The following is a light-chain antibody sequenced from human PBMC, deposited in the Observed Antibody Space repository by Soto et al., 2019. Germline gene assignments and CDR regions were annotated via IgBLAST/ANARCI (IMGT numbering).Light chain of an antibody. CDR1: QSVSSSY. Sequence: EIVVTQSPGTLSLSPGERATLSCRASQSVSSSYLAWYHQKPCQAPRLLIYGASSRATGIPDRFSGSGSVTDFTLTISRLEPEDFAVYYCHQYGSLYTFGQGTNLEIK. CDR3: HQYGSLYT. V-gene: IGKV3-20*01. J-gene: IGKJ2*01. CDR2: GAS.